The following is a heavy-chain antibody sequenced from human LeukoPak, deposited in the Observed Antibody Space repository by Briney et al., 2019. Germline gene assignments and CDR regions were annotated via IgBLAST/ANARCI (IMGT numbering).Heavy chain of an antibody. Sequence: PGGSLRLSCAASGFTFSSYGMHWDRQAPGKGLEWVAVIWYDGSNKYYADSVKGRFTISRDNSKNTLYLQMNSLRAEDTAVYYCARVWHYGSAMGTLDYWGQGTLVTVSS. J-gene: IGHJ4*02. CDR2: IWYDGSNK. V-gene: IGHV3-33*08. CDR3: ARVWHYGSAMGTLDY. CDR1: GFTFSSYG. D-gene: IGHD3-10*01.